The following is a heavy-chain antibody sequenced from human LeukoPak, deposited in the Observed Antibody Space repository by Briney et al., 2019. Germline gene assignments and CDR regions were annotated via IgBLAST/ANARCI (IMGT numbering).Heavy chain of an antibody. J-gene: IGHJ6*02. Sequence: ASLKVSCKASGYSFTNYGMNWVRQAPGQGLEWMGWINTNTGNPTYAQGVTGRFVFSLDTSVSTAYLQISSLKTEDTAVYYCARERIVGDRGFYGMDVWGQGSTVTVSS. CDR1: GYSFTNYG. CDR2: INTNTGNP. D-gene: IGHD2/OR15-2a*01. V-gene: IGHV7-4-1*02. CDR3: ARERIVGDRGFYGMDV.